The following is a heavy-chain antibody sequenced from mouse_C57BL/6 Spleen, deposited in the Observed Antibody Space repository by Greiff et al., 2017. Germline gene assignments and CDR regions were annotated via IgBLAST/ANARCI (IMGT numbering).Heavy chain of an antibody. CDR2: IHPNSGST. J-gene: IGHJ1*03. CDR1: GYTFTSYW. D-gene: IGHD1-1*01. V-gene: IGHV1-64*01. CDR3: ARWDYYGSSDGYFDV. Sequence: VQLQQPGAELVKPGASVKLSCKASGYTFTSYWMHWVKQRPGQGLEWIGMIHPNSGSTNYNEKFKSKATLTVDKSSSTAYMQLSSLTSEDSAVYYCARWDYYGSSDGYFDVWGTGTTVTVSS.